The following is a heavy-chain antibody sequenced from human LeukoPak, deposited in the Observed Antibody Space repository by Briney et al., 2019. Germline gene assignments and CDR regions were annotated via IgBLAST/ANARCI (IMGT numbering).Heavy chain of an antibody. D-gene: IGHD2-15*01. CDR1: GFTFSSYG. CDR3: ARDYGRVAATFYYYYYMDV. CDR2: ISGSGGST. J-gene: IGHJ6*03. V-gene: IGHV3-23*01. Sequence: GGALRLSCAASGFTFSSYGMSWVRQAPGKGLEWVSAISGSGGSTYYADSVKGRFTISRDNAKNSLYLQMNSLSAEDTAVYYCARDYGRVAATFYYYYYMDVWGKGTTVTVSS.